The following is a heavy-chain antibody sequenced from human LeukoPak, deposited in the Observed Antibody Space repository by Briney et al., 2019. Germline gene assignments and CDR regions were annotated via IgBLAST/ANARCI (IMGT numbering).Heavy chain of an antibody. V-gene: IGHV3-66*01. J-gene: IGHJ6*02. D-gene: IGHD2-21*02. CDR1: GFTVSSNY. CDR2: IYSGGST. CDR3: ARDGSAYCGGDCYSGYYYGMDV. Sequence: PGGSLRLSCAASGFTVSSNYMSWVRQAPGKGLEWVSVIYSGGSTYYADSVKGRFTISRDNSKNTLYLQMNSLRAEDTAVYYCARDGSAYCGGDCYSGYYYGMDVWGQGTTATVSS.